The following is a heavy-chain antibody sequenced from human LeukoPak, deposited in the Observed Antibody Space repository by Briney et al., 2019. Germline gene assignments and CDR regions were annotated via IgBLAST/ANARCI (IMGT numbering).Heavy chain of an antibody. CDR2: ITAYNGNA. D-gene: IGHD3-22*01. Sequence: ASVKVSCKASGYTFTSYGISWVRQAPGQGLEWMGWITAYNGNANYAQNLQGRVTMTTDTSTSTAYMDLRSLRSDDTAVYYCARVYYYDSSGYNWFDPWGQGTLVTVSS. CDR3: ARVYYYDSSGYNWFDP. CDR1: GYTFTSYG. J-gene: IGHJ5*02. V-gene: IGHV1-18*01.